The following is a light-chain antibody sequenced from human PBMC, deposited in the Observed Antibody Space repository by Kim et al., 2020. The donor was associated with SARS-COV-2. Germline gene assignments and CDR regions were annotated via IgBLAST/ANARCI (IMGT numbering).Light chain of an antibody. CDR2: DAF. J-gene: IGKJ1*01. Sequence: SPGERATLSCRASQFVSTKLAWYQQKPGQAPRLLIYDAFTRATGIPARFSGGGTGTEFTLTISSLQSEDFAVYYCQQYNDWPRGTFGQGTKVDIK. V-gene: IGKV3-15*01. CDR1: QFVSTK. CDR3: QQYNDWPRGT.